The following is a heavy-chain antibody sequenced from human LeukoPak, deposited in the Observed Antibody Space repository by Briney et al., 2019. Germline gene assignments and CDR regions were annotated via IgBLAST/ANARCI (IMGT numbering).Heavy chain of an antibody. Sequence: ASVKVSCKASGYTFIAYYMHWVRQAPGQGLEWMGWINPNSGGTNYAPKFQDRVTMTRDTSISTAYMELSRLRSDDTAVYYCAREHTVVVPAAMLYWGQGTLVTVSS. CDR1: GYTFIAYY. D-gene: IGHD2-2*01. J-gene: IGHJ4*02. CDR3: AREHTVVVPAAMLY. CDR2: INPNSGGT. V-gene: IGHV1-2*02.